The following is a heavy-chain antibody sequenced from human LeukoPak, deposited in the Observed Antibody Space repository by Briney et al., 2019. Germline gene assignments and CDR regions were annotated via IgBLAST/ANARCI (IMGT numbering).Heavy chain of an antibody. CDR2: INHSGST. V-gene: IGHV4-34*01. CDR1: GGSFSGYY. J-gene: IGHJ4*02. CDR3: ARYLIAAAGTSDY. D-gene: IGHD6-13*01. Sequence: PSETLSLTCAVYGGSFSGYYWSWIRQPPGKGLEWIGEINHSGSTNYNPSLKSRVTISVDTSKNQFSLKLSSVTAEDTAVYYCARYLIAAAGTSDYWGQGTLVTVSS.